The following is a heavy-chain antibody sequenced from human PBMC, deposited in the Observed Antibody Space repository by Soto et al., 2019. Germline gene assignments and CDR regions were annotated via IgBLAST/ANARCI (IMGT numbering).Heavy chain of an antibody. Sequence: SETLSLTCTVSGGSISSYYWSWIRQPPGKGLEWIGYIYYSGSTNYNPSLKSRVTISVDTSKNQFSLKLSSVTAADTAVYYCARDRSIMARDQPGSYYYYGMDVWGQGTTVTVSS. D-gene: IGHD3-10*01. CDR1: GGSISSYY. CDR3: ARDRSIMARDQPGSYYYYGMDV. J-gene: IGHJ6*02. V-gene: IGHV4-59*01. CDR2: IYYSGST.